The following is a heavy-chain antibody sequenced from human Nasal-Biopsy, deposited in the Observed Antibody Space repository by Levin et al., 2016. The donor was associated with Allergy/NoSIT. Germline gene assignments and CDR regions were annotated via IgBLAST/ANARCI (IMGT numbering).Heavy chain of an antibody. CDR3: ARDFSFNSGSYFYY. CDR2: IMPVFGTP. V-gene: IGHV1-69*13. D-gene: IGHD3-10*01. CDR1: GGILSGFP. J-gene: IGHJ4*02. Sequence: SVKVSCKASGGILSGFPINWVRQAPGQGLEWMGGIMPVFGTPTYAQKFQGRVTITADESRSTVYMELTSLRSDDTAIYYCARDFSFNSGSYFYYWGQGSPVTVSS.